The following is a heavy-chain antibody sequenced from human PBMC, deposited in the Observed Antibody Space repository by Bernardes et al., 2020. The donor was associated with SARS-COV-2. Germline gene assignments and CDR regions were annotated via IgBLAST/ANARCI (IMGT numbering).Heavy chain of an antibody. CDR1: GGSFSGYY. J-gene: IGHJ4*02. V-gene: IGHV4-34*01. CDR3: ARGRIAARRIGWIDY. D-gene: IGHD6-6*01. CDR2: INHSGST. Sequence: SETLSLTCAVYGGSFSGYYWSWIRQPPGKGLEWIGEINHSGSTNYNPSLKSRVTISVDTSKNQFSLKLSSVTAADTAVYYCARGRIAARRIGWIDYWGQGTLVTVSS.